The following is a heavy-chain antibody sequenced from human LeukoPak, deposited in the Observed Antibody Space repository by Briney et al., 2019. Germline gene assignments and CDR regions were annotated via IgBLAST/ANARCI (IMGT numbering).Heavy chain of an antibody. CDR3: ARLKDHTIDY. CDR2: IYPGDSDT. J-gene: IGHJ4*02. Sequence: GESLKISCKGSGFSFPSFWIAWVCQMPRKGLEWMGIIYPGDSDTRYSPSFQGLVTISADKSISTAYLQWNSLMASDTAMYYCARLKDHTIDYWGQGTLVTVSS. D-gene: IGHD1-14*01. CDR1: GFSFPSFW. V-gene: IGHV5-51*01.